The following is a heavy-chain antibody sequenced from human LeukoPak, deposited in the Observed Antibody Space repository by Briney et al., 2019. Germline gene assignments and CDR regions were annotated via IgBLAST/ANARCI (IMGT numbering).Heavy chain of an antibody. Sequence: SETLSLTCTVSSYSISRGYYWGWIRQSPGKGLEWIGNIHHTGTTSYNPSLERRVTISLDLSKNQFSLRLSSVTAADTALYYCVREGPIRFLEQIDYWGQGALVTVSS. CDR3: VREGPIRFLEQIDY. J-gene: IGHJ4*02. D-gene: IGHD3-3*01. CDR2: IHHTGTT. CDR1: SYSISRGYY. V-gene: IGHV4-38-2*02.